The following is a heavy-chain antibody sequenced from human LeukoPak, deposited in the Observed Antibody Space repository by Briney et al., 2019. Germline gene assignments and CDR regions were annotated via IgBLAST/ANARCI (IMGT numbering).Heavy chain of an antibody. D-gene: IGHD2-21*02. J-gene: IGHJ5*02. CDR2: ISAYNGNT. V-gene: IGHV1-18*01. CDR3: ARDRGDRPMNWFDP. CDR1: GYTFTSYG. Sequence: ASVKVSCKASGYTFTSYGISWVRQAPGQGLEWMGWISAYNGNTNYAQKLQGRVTMTTDTSTSTAYMELRSPRSDDTAVYYCARDRGDRPMNWFDPWGQGTLVTVSS.